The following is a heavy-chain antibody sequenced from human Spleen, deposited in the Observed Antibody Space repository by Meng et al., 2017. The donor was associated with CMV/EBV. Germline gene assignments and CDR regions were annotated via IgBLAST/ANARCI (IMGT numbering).Heavy chain of an antibody. CDR3: ARPGQDDSSGYYE. J-gene: IGHJ4*02. CDR1: GYSFTSYW. Sequence: GGSLRLSCKGSGYSFTSYWIGWVRQMPGKGLEWMGIIYPGDSDTRYSPSFQGQVTISADKSISTAYLQWSNLKASDTAMYYCARPGQDDSSGYYEWGQGTLVTVSS. D-gene: IGHD3-22*01. V-gene: IGHV5-51*01. CDR2: IYPGDSDT.